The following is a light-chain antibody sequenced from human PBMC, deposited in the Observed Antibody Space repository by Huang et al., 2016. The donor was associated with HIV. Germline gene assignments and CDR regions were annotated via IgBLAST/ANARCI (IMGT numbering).Light chain of an antibody. CDR1: QSVSSY. CDR2: ESA. CDR3: QQRRNWPLT. J-gene: IGKJ4*01. Sequence: EIVLTQSPATLSLSPGERATLSCRASQSVSSYLAWYQQKPGQAPRLLIYESANRATGIPARFSGRGSGTDFTLTISSLEPEDFAVYYCQQRRNWPLTFGGGTKVEIK. V-gene: IGKV3-11*01.